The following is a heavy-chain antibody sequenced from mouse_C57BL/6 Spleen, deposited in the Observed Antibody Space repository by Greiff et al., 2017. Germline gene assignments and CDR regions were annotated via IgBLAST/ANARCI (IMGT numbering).Heavy chain of an antibody. CDR3: ARNYCGSSYWYFDV. Sequence: QVQLQQSGPGLVAPSQSLSITCTVSGFSLTSYAISWVRPPPGKGLEWLGVIWTGGGTNYNSALKSRLSISKNNSKSPVFLKMTSLQTDDTARYYCARNYCGSSYWYFDVWGTGTTVTVSS. D-gene: IGHD1-1*01. CDR2: IWTGGGT. CDR1: GFSLTSYA. J-gene: IGHJ1*03. V-gene: IGHV2-9-1*01.